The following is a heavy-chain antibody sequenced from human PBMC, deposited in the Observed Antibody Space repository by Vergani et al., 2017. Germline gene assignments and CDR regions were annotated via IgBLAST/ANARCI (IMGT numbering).Heavy chain of an antibody. V-gene: IGHV3-66*01. CDR2: IYSGGST. CDR1: GFTVSSNY. D-gene: IGHD3-10*01. CDR3: ARDNMVRGVYGMDV. Sequence: VQLVESGGGVVQPGRSLRLSCAASGFTVSSNYMSWVRQAPGKGLEWVSVIYSGGSTYYADSVKGRFTISRDNSKNTLYLQMNSLRAEDTAVYYCARDNMVRGVYGMDVWGQGTTVTVSS. J-gene: IGHJ6*02.